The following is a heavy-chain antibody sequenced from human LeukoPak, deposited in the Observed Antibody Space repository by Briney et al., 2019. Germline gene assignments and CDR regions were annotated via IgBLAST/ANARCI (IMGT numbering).Heavy chain of an antibody. CDR3: AKCLYGSSSDYYYYGMDV. CDR2: ISYDGSNK. CDR1: GFTFSSYG. D-gene: IGHD6-6*01. J-gene: IGHJ6*02. V-gene: IGHV3-30*18. Sequence: PGRSLRLSCAASGFTFSSYGMHWVRQAPGKGLEWVAVISYDGSNKYYADSVKGRFTISRDNSKNTLSMQMNSLRAEDTAVYYCAKCLYGSSSDYYYYGMDVWGQGTTVTVSS.